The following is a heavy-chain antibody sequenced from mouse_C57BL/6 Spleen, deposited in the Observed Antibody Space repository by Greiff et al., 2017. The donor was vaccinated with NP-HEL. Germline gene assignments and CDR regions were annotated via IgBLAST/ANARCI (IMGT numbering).Heavy chain of an antibody. J-gene: IGHJ4*01. CDR2: ISSGGSYT. Sequence: EVQGVESGGDLVKPGGSLKLSCAASGFTFSSYGMSWVRQTPDKRLEWVATISSGGSYTYYPDSVKGRFTISRDNAKNTLYLQMSSLKSEDTAMDYCAREYYDYDDYAMDYWGQGTSVTVSS. CDR3: AREYYDYDDYAMDY. D-gene: IGHD2-4*01. CDR1: GFTFSSYG. V-gene: IGHV5-6*01.